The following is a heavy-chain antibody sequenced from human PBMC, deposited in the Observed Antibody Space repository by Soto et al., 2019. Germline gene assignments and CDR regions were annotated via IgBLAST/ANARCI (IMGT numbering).Heavy chain of an antibody. D-gene: IGHD3-10*01. CDR2: IKRDASER. J-gene: IGHJ4*01. V-gene: IGHV3-7*01. Sequence: EVQLVESGGGLVQPGGSLRLSCAASGFTFGTYWMSWVRQAPGKGLEWLATIKRDASERKYVDSVKGRFTLSRDNAKNSLDLQMDSLRAEDTAVYYCARASGYGSGSSVNHYVDYWGHGTLVTVSS. CDR3: ARASGYGSGSSVNHYVDY. CDR1: GFTFGTYW.